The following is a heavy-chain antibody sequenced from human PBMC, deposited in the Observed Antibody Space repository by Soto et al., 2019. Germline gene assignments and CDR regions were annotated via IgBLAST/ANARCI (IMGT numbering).Heavy chain of an antibody. CDR3: ARGKLEGGLLFTSKGSGYWYFDL. D-gene: IGHD3-3*01. CDR2: ISSSSSYI. CDR1: GFTFSSYS. V-gene: IGHV3-21*01. J-gene: IGHJ2*01. Sequence: EVQLVESGGGLVKPGGSLRLSCAASGFTFSSYSMNWVRQAPGKGLEWVSSISSSSSYIYYADSVKGRFTISRDNAKNSLYLQMNSLRAEDTAVYYCARGKLEGGLLFTSKGSGYWYFDLWGRGTLVTVSS.